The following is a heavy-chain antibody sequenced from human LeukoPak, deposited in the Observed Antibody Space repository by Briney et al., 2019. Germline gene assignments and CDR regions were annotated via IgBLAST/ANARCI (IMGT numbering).Heavy chain of an antibody. J-gene: IGHJ4*02. Sequence: SETLSLTCTVSSGSISSYDYYWTWIRQHPGKGLEWIGYIYHSGTTYYNPSLKSRVTISVGTSENQFSLKLTAVTAADSAMYYCARYSGNYRFFDYWGPGTLVTVSS. D-gene: IGHD1-26*01. CDR3: ARYSGNYRFFDY. CDR1: SGSISSYDYY. V-gene: IGHV4-31*03. CDR2: IYHSGTT.